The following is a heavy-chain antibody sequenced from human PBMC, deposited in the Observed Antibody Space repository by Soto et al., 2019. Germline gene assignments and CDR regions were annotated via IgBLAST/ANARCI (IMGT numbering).Heavy chain of an antibody. Sequence: GGSLRLSCGASGFTFSTYAMHWVRQAQGKGLEWVAILSYDGTITYYADSVKGRFTISRETSKNTLYLQMNSLRADDTALYYCVRPRLRGVPLLGYGGQGALVTGAS. CDR1: GFTFSTYA. D-gene: IGHD3-10*01. CDR3: VRPRLRGVPLLGY. J-gene: IGHJ4*02. CDR2: LSYDGTIT. V-gene: IGHV3-30*03.